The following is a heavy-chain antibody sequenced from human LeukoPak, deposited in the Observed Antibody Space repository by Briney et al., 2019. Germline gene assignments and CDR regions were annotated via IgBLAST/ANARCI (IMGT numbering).Heavy chain of an antibody. D-gene: IGHD3-22*01. CDR1: GGSFSGYY. CDR2: INHSGST. V-gene: IGHV4-34*01. Sequence: PSETLSLTCAVYGGSFSGYYWSWIRQPPGKGLEWIGEINHSGSTNYNPSLKSRVTISVDTSKNQFSLKLSSVTAADTAVYYCARGRRDSSGYLVHQKNNWFDPWGQGTLVTVSS. CDR3: ARGRRDSSGYLVHQKNNWFDP. J-gene: IGHJ5*02.